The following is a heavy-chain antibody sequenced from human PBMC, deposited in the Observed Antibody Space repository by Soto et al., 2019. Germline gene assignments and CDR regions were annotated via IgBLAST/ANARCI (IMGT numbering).Heavy chain of an antibody. CDR1: GYSFTSYW. CDR3: ARGPANYYYYGLDV. V-gene: IGHV5-10-1*01. CDR2: IDPSDSYT. J-gene: IGHJ6*02. Sequence: PGESLKISCKGSGYSFTSYWISWVRQMPGKGLEWMGRIDPSDSYTNYSPYFQGHVTISADKSISTAYQQWNSLKASDTAMYYCARGPANYYYYGLDVWGQGTTVTVSS.